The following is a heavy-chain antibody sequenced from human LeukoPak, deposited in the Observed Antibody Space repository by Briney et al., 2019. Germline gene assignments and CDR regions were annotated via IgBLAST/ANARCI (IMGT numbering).Heavy chain of an antibody. Sequence: GGSLRLSCAASGFTFSSYGMHWVRQAPGEGLEWVAVIWYDGSNKYYADSVKGRFTISRDNSKNTLYLQMNSLRAEDTAVYYCASTTSNYYYYGMDVWGQGTTVTVSS. CDR1: GFTFSSYG. D-gene: IGHD4-11*01. J-gene: IGHJ6*02. CDR2: IWYDGSNK. V-gene: IGHV3-33*01. CDR3: ASTTSNYYYYGMDV.